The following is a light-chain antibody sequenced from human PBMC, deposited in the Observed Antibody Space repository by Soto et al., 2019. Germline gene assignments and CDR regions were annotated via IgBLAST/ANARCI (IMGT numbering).Light chain of an antibody. CDR1: QDINSY. CDR2: AAS. Sequence: DIRLTQSPSFLSGSVGDRVTITCRASQDINSYLAWYQQKPGKAPKLLIYAASTLVSAVPSRFSGGGSGTAFTLTIGSLQPEDVATYYCQQLHSYPRTFGQGTKVE. V-gene: IGKV1-9*01. J-gene: IGKJ1*01. CDR3: QQLHSYPRT.